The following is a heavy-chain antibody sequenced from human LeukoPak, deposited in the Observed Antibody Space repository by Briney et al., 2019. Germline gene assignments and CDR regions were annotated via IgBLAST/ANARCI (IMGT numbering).Heavy chain of an antibody. CDR1: GGSLSGSY. J-gene: IGHJ4*02. D-gene: IGHD2-2*01. CDR3: ARDPCSSINCPLRF. V-gene: IGHV4-34*01. CDR2: INHSGRT. Sequence: PSETLSLTCAVSGGSLSGSYRTWVRQSPGEGLEWIGEINHSGRTNYNPSLQSRVTISLDTTRSQFSLILRSVTAADTAVYYCARDPCSSINCPLRFWGQGTLVTVSS.